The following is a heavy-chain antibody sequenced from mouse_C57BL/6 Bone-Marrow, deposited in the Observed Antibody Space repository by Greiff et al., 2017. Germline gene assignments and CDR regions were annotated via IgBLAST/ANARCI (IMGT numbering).Heavy chain of an antibody. Sequence: QVQLQQPGAELVKPGASVKLSCKASGYTFTSYWMHWVKQRPGQGLEWIGNIYPSDSETHYNQKFKDKATLTVDKSSSTAYMQLSSLTSEDSAVYYCARGLYAMDYWGQGTSVTVSS. CDR3: ARGLYAMDY. CDR1: GYTFTSYW. J-gene: IGHJ4*01. CDR2: IYPSDSET. V-gene: IGHV1-61*01.